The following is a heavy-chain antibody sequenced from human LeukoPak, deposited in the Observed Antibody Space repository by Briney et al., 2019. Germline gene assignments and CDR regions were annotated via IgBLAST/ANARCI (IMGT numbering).Heavy chain of an antibody. CDR2: IYYSGST. J-gene: IGHJ6*03. CDR1: GGSISSYD. Sequence: SETLSLTCTVSGGSISSYDWSWIRQPPGKGLEWIGYIYYSGSTNYNPSLKSRVTISVDTSKNQFSLKLSSVTAADTAVYYFARDVGYSYAFGYYYMEVWGKGTTVSVSS. V-gene: IGHV4-59*01. CDR3: ARDVGYSYAFGYYYMEV. D-gene: IGHD5-18*01.